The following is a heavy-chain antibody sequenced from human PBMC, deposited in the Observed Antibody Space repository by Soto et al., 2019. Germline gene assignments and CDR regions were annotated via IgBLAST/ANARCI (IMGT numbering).Heavy chain of an antibody. D-gene: IGHD3-22*01. V-gene: IGHV1-69*12. CDR3: ASETAVVITKAWSR. Sequence: QVRLVQSGAEVKKPGSSVKVSCKASGGTFSSYVISWVRQAPGQGLEWMGGIIPMFGSATYAQKFQGRVTITADESTSTAYMELSSLRSEDTAVYYCASETAVVITKAWSRWGQGTLVTVSP. CDR1: GGTFSSYV. J-gene: IGHJ4*02. CDR2: IIPMFGSA.